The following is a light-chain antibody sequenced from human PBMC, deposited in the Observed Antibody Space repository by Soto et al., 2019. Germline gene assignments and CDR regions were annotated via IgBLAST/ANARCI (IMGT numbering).Light chain of an antibody. CDR1: QSITSSF. V-gene: IGKV3-20*01. Sequence: EIVLTQSPGLLSLSPVERASLSCVASQSITSSFLAWYQQKPGQAPRLLIYGASSRATGIPDRFSGTGSETDFTLTINRLEPEDFAVYYCQQYENSPITFGQGTRLEIK. CDR2: GAS. CDR3: QQYENSPIT. J-gene: IGKJ5*01.